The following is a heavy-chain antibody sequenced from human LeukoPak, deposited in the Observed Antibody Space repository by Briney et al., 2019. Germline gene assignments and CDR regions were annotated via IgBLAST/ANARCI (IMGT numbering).Heavy chain of an antibody. CDR3: ARVVTLMNYWFDP. V-gene: IGHV4-38-2*02. CDR2: IYHSGST. D-gene: IGHD2-8*01. Sequence: SETLSLTCTVSGYSVSSGYYWGWIRQPPGKGLEWIGSIYHSGSTYYNPSLKSRVTISVDTSKNQFSLKLSSVTAADTAVYYCARVVTLMNYWFDPWGQGTLVTVSS. CDR1: GYSVSSGYY. J-gene: IGHJ5*02.